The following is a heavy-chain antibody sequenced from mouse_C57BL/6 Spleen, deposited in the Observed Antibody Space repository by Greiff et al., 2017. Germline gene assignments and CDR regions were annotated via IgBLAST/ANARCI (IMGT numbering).Heavy chain of an antibody. CDR1: GYTFTDYN. CDR2: INPNNGGT. V-gene: IGHV1-22*01. Sequence: DVQLVESGPELVKPGASVKMSCKASGYTFTDYNMHWVKQSHGKSLEWIGYINPNNGGTSYNQKFKGKATLTVNKSSSTAYMELRSLTSEDSAVYYCARLRRRSYYAMDYWGQGTSVTVSS. D-gene: IGHD2-12*01. CDR3: ARLRRRSYYAMDY. J-gene: IGHJ4*01.